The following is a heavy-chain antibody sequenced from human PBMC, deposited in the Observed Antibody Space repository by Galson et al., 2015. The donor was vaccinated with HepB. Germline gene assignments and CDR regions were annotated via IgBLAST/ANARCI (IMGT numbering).Heavy chain of an antibody. J-gene: IGHJ3*02. CDR1: GFTFSSYG. V-gene: IGHV3-30*03. D-gene: IGHD7-27*01. Sequence: SLRLSCAASGFTFSSYGMHWVRQAPGKGLEWVAVISYDGSNKYYADSVKGRFTISRDNSKNTLYLQMNSLRAEDTAVYYCATSSGDWGAFDIWGQGTMVTVSS. CDR3: ATSSGDWGAFDI. CDR2: ISYDGSNK.